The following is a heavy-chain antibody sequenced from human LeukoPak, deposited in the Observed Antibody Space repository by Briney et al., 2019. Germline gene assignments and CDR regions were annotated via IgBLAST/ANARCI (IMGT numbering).Heavy chain of an antibody. V-gene: IGHV1-2*02. CDR3: ARVDSGGYYYFDY. J-gene: IGHJ4*02. CDR2: INPNSGGT. CDR1: GYTFTGYY. Sequence: ASVKVSCKASGYTFTGYYMHWLRQAPGQGLEWMGWINPNSGGTNYAQKFQERVTITRDMSTSTAYMELSRLRSDDTAVYYCARVDSGGYYYFDYWGQGTLVTVSS. D-gene: IGHD3-22*01.